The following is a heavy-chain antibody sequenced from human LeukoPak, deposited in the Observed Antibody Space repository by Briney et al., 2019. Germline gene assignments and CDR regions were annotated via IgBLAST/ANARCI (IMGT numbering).Heavy chain of an antibody. CDR2: FHNSGTS. V-gene: IGHV4-59*01. Sequence: KASEALSLTCTVSDDSISDYYRGWIRQPPGKGLEWIGYFHNSGTSTHNPSLKSRVTISADTSKNQFSLKLNSLTTADTAVYYCTRGAGWLIDYWGQGILVTVSS. CDR3: TRGAGWLIDY. CDR1: DDSISDYY. D-gene: IGHD3-16*01. J-gene: IGHJ4*02.